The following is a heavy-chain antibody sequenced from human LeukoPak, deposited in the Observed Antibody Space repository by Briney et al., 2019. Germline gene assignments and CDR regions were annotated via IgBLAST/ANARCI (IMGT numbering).Heavy chain of an antibody. CDR1: GFTFSTYS. V-gene: IGHV3-21*01. Sequence: PGGSLRLSCAASGFTFSTYSMNWVRQAPGKGLEWVSSISSSSSYIYYADSVKGRFTISRDNAKNSLYLQMNSLRAEDTAVYYCARDPIVVVPAASNHFDYWGQGTLVTVSS. D-gene: IGHD2-2*01. CDR3: ARDPIVVVPAASNHFDY. J-gene: IGHJ4*02. CDR2: ISSSSSYI.